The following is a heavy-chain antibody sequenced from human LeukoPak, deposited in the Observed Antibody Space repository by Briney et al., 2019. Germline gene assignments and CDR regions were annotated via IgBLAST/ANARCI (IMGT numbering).Heavy chain of an antibody. CDR2: IYYSGST. V-gene: IGHV4-59*01. J-gene: IGHJ4*02. CDR1: GGSLSSYY. D-gene: IGHD3-22*01. CDR3: AGTTYYYDSSGYYPGY. Sequence: SETLSLTCTVSGGSLSSYYWSWIRQPPGKGLEWIGYIYYSGSTNYNPSLKSRVTISVDTSKNQFSLKLSSVTAADTAVYYCAGTTYYYDSSGYYPGYWGQGTLVTVSS.